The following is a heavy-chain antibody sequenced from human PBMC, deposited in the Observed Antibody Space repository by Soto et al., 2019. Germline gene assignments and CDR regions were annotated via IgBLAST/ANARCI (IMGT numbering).Heavy chain of an antibody. V-gene: IGHV1-46*01. CDR3: ARGGRIVDTGIGYYYYHAMDV. CDR2: FNPTGDTA. Sequence: QVQLVQSGAEVKKPGASVKASCKASGYTFTSYYIHWVRQAPGQRLEWMGIFNPTGDTASYAQKLQGRVTMTRDTSTGTAYMELGSLRSEDTAVYYCARGGRIVDTGIGYYYYHAMDVWGQGTTVTVS. J-gene: IGHJ6*02. CDR1: GYTFTSYY. D-gene: IGHD5-18*01.